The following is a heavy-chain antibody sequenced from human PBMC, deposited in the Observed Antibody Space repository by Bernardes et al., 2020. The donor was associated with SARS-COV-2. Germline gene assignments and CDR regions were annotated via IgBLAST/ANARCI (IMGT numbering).Heavy chain of an antibody. V-gene: IGHV1-8*01. Sequence: ASVKVSCKASGYTFTSYDINWVRQATGQGLEWMGWMNPNSGNTGYAQKFQGRVTMTRNTSISTAYMELSSLRAEDTAVYYCARDSDYYGSGSYFWPPYFDYWGQGTLVTVSS. D-gene: IGHD3-10*01. J-gene: IGHJ4*02. CDR1: GYTFTSYD. CDR3: ARDSDYYGSGSYFWPPYFDY. CDR2: MNPNSGNT.